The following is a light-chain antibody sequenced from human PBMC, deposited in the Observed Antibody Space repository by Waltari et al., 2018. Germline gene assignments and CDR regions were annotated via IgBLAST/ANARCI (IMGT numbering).Light chain of an antibody. V-gene: IGKV1-5*03. CDR1: QSISNW. CDR2: KAS. J-gene: IGKJ4*01. Sequence: DIQMTQSPSTLSASVEDRFAITCRASQSISNWLAWYQQKPGKAPKLLIYKASTLESGVPSMFSGRGSGTEFTLTISSLQPDDFATYYCQQYNSYSLLSFGGGTKVEIK. CDR3: QQYNSYSLLS.